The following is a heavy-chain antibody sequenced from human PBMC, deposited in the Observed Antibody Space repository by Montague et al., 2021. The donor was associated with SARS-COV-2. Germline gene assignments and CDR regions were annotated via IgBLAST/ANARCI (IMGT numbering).Heavy chain of an antibody. CDR3: TRRLHGFNRHYFDY. Sequence: SETLSLTCAVYGASFNGYYWTWIRQPPGKGLEWIGEINHSGSTSYNPSLRSRVTISVDTSKNQFSLKLTSVTAADAAVYYCTRRLHGFNRHYFDYWGQGTLVTVPS. CDR1: GASFNGYY. J-gene: IGHJ4*02. V-gene: IGHV4-34*01. CDR2: INHSGST. D-gene: IGHD5-24*01.